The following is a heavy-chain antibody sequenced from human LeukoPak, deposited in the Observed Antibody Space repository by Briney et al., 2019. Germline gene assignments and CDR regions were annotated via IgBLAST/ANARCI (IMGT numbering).Heavy chain of an antibody. CDR1: GFTFNTYS. Sequence: GGSLRLSCAASGFTFNTYSMNWVRQAPGKGLEWVSSISSSSSYIYYADSVKGRFTISRDNSKNTLYLQMNSLRAEDTAVYYCAKPHLYYDSSGYYPSWGQGTLVTVSS. CDR2: ISSSSSYI. J-gene: IGHJ4*02. D-gene: IGHD3-22*01. CDR3: AKPHLYYDSSGYYPS. V-gene: IGHV3-21*01.